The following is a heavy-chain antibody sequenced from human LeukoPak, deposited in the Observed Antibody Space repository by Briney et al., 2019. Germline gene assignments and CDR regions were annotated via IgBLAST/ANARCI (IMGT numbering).Heavy chain of an antibody. J-gene: IGHJ6*02. CDR1: GFTFSNYT. Sequence: PAGSLRLSCAASGFTFSNYTMSWVRQAPGKGLEWFSVVINSGGSTYYGDSVRGRFTISRDNSENTVHLQMNSLRAEDTAVYYCAKDRISVADRYYYYYYGLDVWGQGTTVSVSS. CDR2: VINSGGST. V-gene: IGHV3-23*01. CDR3: AKDRISVADRYYYYYYGLDV. D-gene: IGHD6-19*01.